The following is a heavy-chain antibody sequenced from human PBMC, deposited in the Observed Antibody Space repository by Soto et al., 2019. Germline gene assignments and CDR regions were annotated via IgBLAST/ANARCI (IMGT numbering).Heavy chain of an antibody. Sequence: SETLSLTCTVSGGSISSGYYYWSWIRQPPGKGLEWVGYIYYSGSTYYNPSLKSRVTISVDTSKNQFSLKLSSVAAADTAVYYCTSVATAGFYWGLGTLDTVSS. J-gene: IGHJ4*02. V-gene: IGHV4-30-4*01. D-gene: IGHD6-13*01. CDR3: TSVATAGFY. CDR1: GGSISSGYYY. CDR2: IYYSGST.